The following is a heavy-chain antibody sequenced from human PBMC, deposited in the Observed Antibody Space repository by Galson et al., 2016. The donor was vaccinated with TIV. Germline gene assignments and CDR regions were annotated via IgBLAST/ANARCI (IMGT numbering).Heavy chain of an antibody. CDR1: GGTFISYT. CDR2: IIPVLGMT. Sequence: SVKVSCKASGGTFISYTPSWVRQAPGQGLEWMGRIIPVLGMTNYAQNFQGRVTITADRSTGTAYLELSSLKPGDTAVYYCARADSVDISSTEYWGQGTLVTVSS. J-gene: IGHJ4*02. D-gene: IGHD3-9*01. CDR3: ARADSVDISSTEY. V-gene: IGHV1-69*02.